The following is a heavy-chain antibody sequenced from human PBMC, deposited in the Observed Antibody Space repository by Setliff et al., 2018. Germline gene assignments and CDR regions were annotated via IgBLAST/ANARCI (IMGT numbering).Heavy chain of an antibody. D-gene: IGHD4-17*01. J-gene: IGHJ3*02. CDR2: INPSGGTT. V-gene: IGHV1-46*01. CDR1: GYTFTSYY. Sequence: GASVKVSCKASGYTFTSYYMHWVRQAPGQGLEWMGIINPSGGTTGYAQRFQGRVTVTGDTSTSTVYMELSSLRSEDTAVYYCARAHYGSDAFDIWGQGTMVTVSS. CDR3: ARAHYGSDAFDI.